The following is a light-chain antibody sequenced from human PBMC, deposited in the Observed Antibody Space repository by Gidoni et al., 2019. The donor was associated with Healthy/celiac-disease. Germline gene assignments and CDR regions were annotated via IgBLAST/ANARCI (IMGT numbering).Light chain of an antibody. J-gene: IGKJ5*01. V-gene: IGKV3-15*01. Sequence: EIVMTQSPATLSVSPGERATLSCRASQSVSSNLAWYQQKPGQAPRLLIYVASTRATGIPARCRGSGCGKEFTLTISRLQSEDFAVYYCQQYNNWRGITFGQGTRLEIK. CDR1: QSVSSN. CDR2: VAS. CDR3: QQYNNWRGIT.